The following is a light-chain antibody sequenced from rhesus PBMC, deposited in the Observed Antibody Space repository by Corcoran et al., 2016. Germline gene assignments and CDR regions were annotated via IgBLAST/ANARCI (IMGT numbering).Light chain of an antibody. J-gene: IGKJ4*01. CDR3: LQCYSSPLT. CDR2: AAS. Sequence: DIQMTQSPSSLSASVGDRATITCRASQGISDYLSWYQQKPGETPKRLIYAASSLESGVPSRFSGSGSGTDFNLTISSLQPEDFATYYGLQCYSSPLTFGGGTKVEIK. V-gene: IGKV1-36*02. CDR1: QGISDY.